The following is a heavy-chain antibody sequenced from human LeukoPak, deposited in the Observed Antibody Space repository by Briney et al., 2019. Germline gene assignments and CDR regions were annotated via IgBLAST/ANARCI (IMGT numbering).Heavy chain of an antibody. J-gene: IGHJ5*02. Sequence: TETLSLTCTVSGYSISSGYYWGWIRQPPGKGLEWIGSIYHSGSTYYNPSLKSRVTISVDTSKNQFSLKLSSVTAADTAVYYCARGWFDPWGQGTLVTVSS. CDR1: GYSISSGYY. V-gene: IGHV4-38-2*02. CDR3: ARGWFDP. CDR2: IYHSGST.